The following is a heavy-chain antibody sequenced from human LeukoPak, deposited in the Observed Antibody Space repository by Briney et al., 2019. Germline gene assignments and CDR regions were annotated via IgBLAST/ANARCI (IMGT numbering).Heavy chain of an antibody. CDR3: ARVAGSIDY. CDR1: GYTFPTYD. Sequence: VKVSCTAPGYTFPTYDITWVRHATGQGLEWMGWMNPNSCYTGYAQKFQGRVTITSDTSISTAYMELSSLRSEDTAVYYCARVAGSIDYWGQGTLVTVSS. V-gene: IGHV1-8*03. D-gene: IGHD6-19*01. J-gene: IGHJ4*02. CDR2: MNPNSCYT.